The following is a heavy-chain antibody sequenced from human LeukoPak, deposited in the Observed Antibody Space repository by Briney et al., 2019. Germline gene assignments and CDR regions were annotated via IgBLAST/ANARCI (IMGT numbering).Heavy chain of an antibody. CDR3: ARGPIAHFDY. Sequence: PGRSLRLSCAVSGFTFSNYDMHWGRQAPGKGLEWVAVIWYDGSNKYYADSVKGRFTISRDNAKNSLYLQMNSLRDEDTAVYYCARGPIAHFDYWGQGTLVTVTS. V-gene: IGHV3-33*01. CDR1: GFTFSNYD. J-gene: IGHJ4*02. D-gene: IGHD6-13*01. CDR2: IWYDGSNK.